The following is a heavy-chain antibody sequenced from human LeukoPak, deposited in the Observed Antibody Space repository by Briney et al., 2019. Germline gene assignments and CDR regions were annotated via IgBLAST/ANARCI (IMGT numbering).Heavy chain of an antibody. Sequence: SVKVSCKASGGTFSSYAISWVRQAPGQGLEWMGGIIPIFGTASYAQKFQGRVTITADESTSTAYMELSSLRSEDTAVYYCARDRVNSGYDSTGFDYRGQGTLVTVSS. CDR1: GGTFSSYA. V-gene: IGHV1-69*13. CDR3: ARDRVNSGYDSTGFDY. J-gene: IGHJ4*02. CDR2: IIPIFGTA. D-gene: IGHD5-12*01.